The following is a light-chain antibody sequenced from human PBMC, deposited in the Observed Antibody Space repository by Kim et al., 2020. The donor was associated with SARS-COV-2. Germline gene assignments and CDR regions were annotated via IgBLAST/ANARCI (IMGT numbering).Light chain of an antibody. V-gene: IGKV4-1*01. CDR3: QQYYSKNT. Sequence: DIVMTQSPDSLAVSLGERATINCKSSQSVLYSSNNKNYLAWYQQKPGQPPKLLIYWASTRESGVPDRFSGSGSGTDFTLTISSLQAEDVAVYYCQQYYSKNTFGQGTKLEI. CDR1: QSVLYSSNNKNY. CDR2: WAS. J-gene: IGKJ2*01.